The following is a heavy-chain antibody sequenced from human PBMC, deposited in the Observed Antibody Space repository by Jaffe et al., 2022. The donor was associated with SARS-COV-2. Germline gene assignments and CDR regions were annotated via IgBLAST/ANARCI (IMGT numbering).Heavy chain of an antibody. Sequence: QVQLVESGGGVVQPGRSLRLSCAASGFTFSSYGMHWVRQAPGKGLEWVAVISYDGSNKYYADSVKGRFTISRDNSKNTLYLQMNSLRGEDTAVYYCAKVGGYSPAHGPLQGPLGYWGQGTLVTVSS. CDR1: GFTFSSYG. V-gene: IGHV3-30*18. J-gene: IGHJ4*02. CDR3: AKVGGYSPAHGPLQGPLGY. D-gene: IGHD6-13*01. CDR2: ISYDGSNK.